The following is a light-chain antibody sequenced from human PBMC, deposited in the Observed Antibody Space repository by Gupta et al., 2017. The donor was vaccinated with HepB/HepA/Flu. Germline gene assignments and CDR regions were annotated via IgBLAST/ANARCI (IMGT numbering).Light chain of an antibody. CDR1: GSDVGAYNG. CDR2: EVN. V-gene: IGLV2-8*01. Sequence: QSALTQPPTTSGSPGQSVTISCPGTGSDVGAYNGVSWYQQHPGKASKLMIYEVNKRPSGVPDRFSGSKSGNTASLTVSGLQAEDEADYYCTSYAGTDIFYVFGTGTTVTVL. J-gene: IGLJ1*01. CDR3: TSYAGTDIFYV.